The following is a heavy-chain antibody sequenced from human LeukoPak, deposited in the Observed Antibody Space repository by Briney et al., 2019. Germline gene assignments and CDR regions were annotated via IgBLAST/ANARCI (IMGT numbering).Heavy chain of an antibody. D-gene: IGHD3-9*01. CDR1: GYTFTSYA. CDR3: AREVSYYDILTGYGGYYFDY. CDR2: INAGNGNT. J-gene: IGHJ4*02. V-gene: IGHV1-3*01. Sequence: ASVKVSCKASGYTFTSYAMHWVRQAPGQRLEWMGWINAGNGNTKYSQKFQGRVTITRDTSASTAYMELSSLRSEDTAVYYCAREVSYYDILTGYGGYYFDYWGQGTLVTVSS.